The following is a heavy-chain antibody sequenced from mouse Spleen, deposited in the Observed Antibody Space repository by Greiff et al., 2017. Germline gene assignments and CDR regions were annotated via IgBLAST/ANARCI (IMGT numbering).Heavy chain of an antibody. CDR1: GYTFTSYW. CDR2: IYPGSGST. J-gene: IGHJ3*01. D-gene: IGHD1-1*01. CDR3: AREGITTVVPFAY. Sequence: QVQLQQSGAELVKPGASVKMSCKASGYTFTSYWITWVKQRPGQGLEWIGDIYPGSGSTNYNEKFKSKATLTVDKSSSTAYMQLSSLTSEDSAVYYCAREGITTVVPFAYWGQGTLVTVSA. V-gene: IGHV1-55*01.